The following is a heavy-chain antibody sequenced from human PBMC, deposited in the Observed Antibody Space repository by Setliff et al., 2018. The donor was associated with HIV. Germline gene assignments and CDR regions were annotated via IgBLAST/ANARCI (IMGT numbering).Heavy chain of an antibody. V-gene: IGHV4-4*07. Sequence: SETLSLTCTVSDDSISSNYWSWIRQSAGKGLEWVGRIYTGGRTNYNPSLKGRVTMSVDTSKNQFSLNLSSVTAADTAVYYCARDRMPMTSWVPDKWGQGTLVTVSS. CDR2: IYTGGRT. CDR3: ARDRMPMTSWVPDK. J-gene: IGHJ4*02. D-gene: IGHD2-2*01. CDR1: DDSISSNY.